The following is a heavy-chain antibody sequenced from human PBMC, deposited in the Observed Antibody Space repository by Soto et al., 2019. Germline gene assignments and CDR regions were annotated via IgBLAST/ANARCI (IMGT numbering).Heavy chain of an antibody. CDR3: ARTRSAWSDFHYYSLDV. J-gene: IGHJ6*02. D-gene: IGHD1-26*01. CDR1: GFTFNSYG. CDR2: ISYDSTKT. Sequence: GGSLRLSXAASGFTFNSYGMHWVRQGPGNGLEWVAFISYDSTKTYYADSVKGRFTISRDNSNSALYVQMNSLTGEDTAVYYCARTRSAWSDFHYYSLDVWGRGTTVTVSS. V-gene: IGHV3-30*03.